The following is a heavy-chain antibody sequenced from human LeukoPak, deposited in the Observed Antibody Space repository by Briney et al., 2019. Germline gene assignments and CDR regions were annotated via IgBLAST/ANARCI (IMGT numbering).Heavy chain of an antibody. J-gene: IGHJ4*02. CDR3: ARTGVWYYDSSTYPDY. CDR1: GFTFSDYY. D-gene: IGHD3-22*01. CDR2: ISSSGSTI. Sequence: GGSLRLSCAASGFTFSDYYMSWIRQAPGKGLEWVSYISSSGSTIHYADSVKGRFTISRDNAENSLYLQMNSLRAEDTAVYYCARTGVWYYDSSTYPDYWGQGTLVTVSS. V-gene: IGHV3-11*01.